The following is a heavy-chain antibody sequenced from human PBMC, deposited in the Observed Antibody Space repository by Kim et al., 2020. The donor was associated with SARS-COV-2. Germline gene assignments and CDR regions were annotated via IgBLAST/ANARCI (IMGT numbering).Heavy chain of an antibody. CDR1: GGSISSSNW. J-gene: IGHJ4*02. V-gene: IGHV4-4*02. CDR3: ARGGEGGLDFGDYFDY. Sequence: SETLSLTCAVSGGSISSSNWWSWVRQPPGKGLEWIGEIYHSGSTNYNPSLKSRVTISVDKSKNQFSLKLSSVTAADTAVYYCARGGEGGLDFGDYFDYWGQGTLVTVSS. CDR2: IYHSGST. D-gene: IGHD4-17*01.